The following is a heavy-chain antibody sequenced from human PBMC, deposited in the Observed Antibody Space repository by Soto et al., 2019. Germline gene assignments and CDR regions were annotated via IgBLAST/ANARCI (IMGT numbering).Heavy chain of an antibody. V-gene: IGHV4-4*02. Sequence: PSETRSLTCAVSGGSISSSNWWSWVRQPPGKGLEWIGEIYHSGSTNYNPSLKSRVTISVDKSKNQFSLKLSSVTAADTAVYYCARAGGGTDYYYYGMDVWGQGTTVTVSS. CDR1: GGSISSSNW. CDR3: ARAGGGTDYYYYGMDV. D-gene: IGHD2-15*01. J-gene: IGHJ6*02. CDR2: IYHSGST.